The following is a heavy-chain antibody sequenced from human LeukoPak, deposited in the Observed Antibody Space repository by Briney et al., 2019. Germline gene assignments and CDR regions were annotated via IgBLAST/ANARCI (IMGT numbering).Heavy chain of an antibody. J-gene: IGHJ4*02. V-gene: IGHV1-8*02. Sequence: ASVKVSCKASGYTFSAYYMHWLRQAPGQGPEWMGRINPNSGNTGYAEKFQGRVSMTRNTSISTAYMELSSLRSEDTAVYYCARPYGSGSYVNWGQGTLVTVSS. CDR1: GYTFSAYY. CDR3: ARPYGSGSYVN. CDR2: INPNSGNT. D-gene: IGHD3-10*01.